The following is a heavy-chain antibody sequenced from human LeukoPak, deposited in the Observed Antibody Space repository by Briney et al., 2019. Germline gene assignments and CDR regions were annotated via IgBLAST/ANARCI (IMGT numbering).Heavy chain of an antibody. CDR2: IYYSGST. D-gene: IGHD3-10*01. V-gene: IGHV4-61*05. CDR3: ASYGSGSYSFDY. CDR1: GGSISGSISSYY. Sequence: SETLSLTCTVSGGSISGSISSYYWNWIRQPPGKGLEWIGYIYYSGSTYYNPSLKSRVTISVDTSKNQFSLKLSSVTAADTAVYYCASYGSGSYSFDYWGQGTLVTVSS. J-gene: IGHJ4*02.